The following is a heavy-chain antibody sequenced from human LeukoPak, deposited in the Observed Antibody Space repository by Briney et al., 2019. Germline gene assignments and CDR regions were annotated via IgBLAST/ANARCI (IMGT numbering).Heavy chain of an antibody. Sequence: SETLSLTCTVSGGSISSGGYYWSWIRLPPGKGLEWIGSVYHGGTTYYNPSLKSRVTISEDRSKNQFSLKLSSVTAADTAMYFCARSPRNDYFDSWGQGTLVTVSS. J-gene: IGHJ4*02. CDR3: ARSPRNDYFDS. CDR1: GGSISSGGYY. V-gene: IGHV4-30-2*01. CDR2: VYHGGTT.